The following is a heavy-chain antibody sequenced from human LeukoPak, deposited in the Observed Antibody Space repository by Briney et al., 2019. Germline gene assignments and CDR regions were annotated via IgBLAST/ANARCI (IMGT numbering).Heavy chain of an antibody. CDR2: IDVDGSST. D-gene: IGHD2-15*01. CDR3: AKGDCSGGSCYFDY. V-gene: IGHV3-74*01. J-gene: IGHJ4*02. CDR1: GFTFSNYW. Sequence: PGGSLRLSCAASGFTFSNYWMHWVRQAPGKGLVWVSRIDVDGSSTSYADSVKGRFTISRDNAKNTLYLQMNSLRAEDTAVYYCAKGDCSGGSCYFDYWGQGTLVTVSS.